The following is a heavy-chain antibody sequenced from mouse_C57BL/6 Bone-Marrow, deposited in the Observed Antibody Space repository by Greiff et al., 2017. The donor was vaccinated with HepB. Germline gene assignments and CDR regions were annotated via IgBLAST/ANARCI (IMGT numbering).Heavy chain of an antibody. CDR3: TRSNYSKGWFAY. Sequence: VHVKQSGTVLARPGASVKMSCKTSGYTFTSYWMHWVKQRPGQGLEWIGAIYPGNSDTSYNQKFKGKAKLTAVTSASTAYRERSSLTNEDSAVYYCTRSNYSKGWFAYWGQGTLVTVSA. J-gene: IGHJ3*01. D-gene: IGHD2-5*01. CDR1: GYTFTSYW. CDR2: IYPGNSDT. V-gene: IGHV1-5*01.